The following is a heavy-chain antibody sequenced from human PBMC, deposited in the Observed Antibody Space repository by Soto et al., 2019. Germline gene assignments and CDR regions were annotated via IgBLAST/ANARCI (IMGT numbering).Heavy chain of an antibody. J-gene: IGHJ5*02. CDR3: ARHAFGLWYGSGSYIDP. CDR2: IYHSGST. CDR1: GGSISSGGYY. D-gene: IGHD3-10*01. V-gene: IGHV4-31*03. Sequence: SETLSLTCTVSGGSISSGGYYWSWIRQHPGKGLEWIGYIYHSGSTYYNPSLKSRVTISVDTSKNQFSLRLSSVTAADTAVYYCARHAFGLWYGSGSYIDPWGQGTLVTVSS.